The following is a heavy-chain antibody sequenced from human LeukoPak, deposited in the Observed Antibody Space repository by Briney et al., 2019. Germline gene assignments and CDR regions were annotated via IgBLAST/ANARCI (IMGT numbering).Heavy chain of an antibody. Sequence: PGGSLRLSCAASGFTFSIYDMSWVRQAPGKGLEWVSVITGSSTTIVYADSVKGQFTISRDNSKNTLYLQMNSLRAEDTAVYYCAKPYSYGSGSYDYRGQGTLVTVSS. D-gene: IGHD3-10*01. J-gene: IGHJ4*02. V-gene: IGHV3-23*01. CDR2: ITGSSTTI. CDR1: GFTFSIYD. CDR3: AKPYSYGSGSYDY.